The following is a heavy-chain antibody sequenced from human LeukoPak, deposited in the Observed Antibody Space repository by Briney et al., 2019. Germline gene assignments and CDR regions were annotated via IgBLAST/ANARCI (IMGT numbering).Heavy chain of an antibody. CDR2: ISGSGGST. D-gene: IGHD3-22*01. J-gene: IGHJ4*02. V-gene: IGHV3-23*01. CDR1: RFTFSSYA. CDR3: AKDGYDSSGYYGYFDY. Sequence: QTGGSLRLSCAASRFTFSSYAMSWVRQAPGKGLEWVSAISGSGGSTYYADSVKGRFTISRDNSKNTLYLQMNSLRAEDTAVYYCAKDGYDSSGYYGYFDYWGQGNLVTVSS.